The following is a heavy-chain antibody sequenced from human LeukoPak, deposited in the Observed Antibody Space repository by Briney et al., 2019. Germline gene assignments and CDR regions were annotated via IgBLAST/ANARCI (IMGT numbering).Heavy chain of an antibody. J-gene: IGHJ4*02. CDR3: TAGLSKTDDDS. D-gene: IGHD4/OR15-4a*01. V-gene: IGHV3-15*01. Sequence: SGGSLRLSCEGSGFNFSDAWMSWIRQAPGKGLEWVGRVRTTAEGETTDYAAPVRGRFIISRDDSKNMVFLQMNRLETEDTAIYYCTAGLSKTDDDSWGQGTLVTVSS. CDR1: GFNFSDAW. CDR2: VRTTAEGETT.